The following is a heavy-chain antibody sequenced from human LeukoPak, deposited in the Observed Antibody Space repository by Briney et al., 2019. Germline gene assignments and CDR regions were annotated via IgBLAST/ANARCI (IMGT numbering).Heavy chain of an antibody. CDR2: INPSGGST. V-gene: IGHV1-46*01. J-gene: IGHJ4*02. Sequence: ASVKVSCKASGYILTSHYMHWVRQAPGQGLEWVGIINPSGGSTNYAQKFQGRVTMTRDTSTSTVYMELSSLRSEDTAVYYCARDPYSGSYYGFDYWGQGTLVTVSS. CDR1: GYILTSHY. D-gene: IGHD1-26*01. CDR3: ARDPYSGSYYGFDY.